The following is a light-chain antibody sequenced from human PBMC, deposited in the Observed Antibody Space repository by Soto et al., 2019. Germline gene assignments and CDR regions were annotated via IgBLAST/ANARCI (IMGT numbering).Light chain of an antibody. CDR3: QQYNNWPLT. J-gene: IGKJ3*01. Sequence: EIVMTQSPATLSVSPGEGATLSCRASQSVSINLAWYQQQPGQAPRLLIYGASTRATGIPARFSGSGSGADFTLTISSLQSQDFAVYYCQQYNNWPLTFGPGTKVDIK. CDR2: GAS. CDR1: QSVSIN. V-gene: IGKV3-15*01.